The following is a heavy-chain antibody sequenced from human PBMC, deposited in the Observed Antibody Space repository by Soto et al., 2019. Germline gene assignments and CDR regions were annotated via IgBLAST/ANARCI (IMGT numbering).Heavy chain of an antibody. J-gene: IGHJ4*02. CDR1: GYTFTSYG. CDR2: IGAYNGNT. CDR3: ARLSGDYAICEY. D-gene: IGHD4-17*01. Sequence: PVKVSCKASGYTFTSYGISWVRQAPGQGLEWLGWIGAYNGNTNNAQMLQGRVTMTTATSTRTAYMELRNLRSDDTAVYYSARLSGDYAICEYRGQGTLVTVSS. V-gene: IGHV1-18*01.